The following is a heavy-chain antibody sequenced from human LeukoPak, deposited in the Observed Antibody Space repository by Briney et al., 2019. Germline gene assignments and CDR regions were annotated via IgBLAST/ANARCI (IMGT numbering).Heavy chain of an antibody. CDR2: INHSGST. D-gene: IGHD3-22*01. CDR3: ARRGYYDSSGYYVTNDAFDI. Sequence: SETLSLTCAVYGGSFSGYYWSWIRQPPGKGLEWIGEINHSGSTNYNPSLKSRVTISVDTSKNQFSLKLSSVTAADTAVYYCARRGYYDSSGYYVTNDAFDIWGQGTMVTVSS. V-gene: IGHV4-34*01. CDR1: GGSFSGYY. J-gene: IGHJ3*02.